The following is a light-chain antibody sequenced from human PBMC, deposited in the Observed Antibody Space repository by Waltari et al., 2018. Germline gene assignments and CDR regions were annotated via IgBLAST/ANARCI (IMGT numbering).Light chain of an antibody. J-gene: IGKJ2*01. CDR3: QQYYSSPHT. CDR1: QIVLYSSDNKNY. V-gene: IGKV4-1*01. Sequence: DIVMPQSPDSLAVSLGERATINCNTSQIVLYSSDNKNYLAWYQQKPGQPPKLLIYWASTRESGVPDRFSGSGSGTDFTLTISSLQAEDVAVFYCQQYYSSPHTFGQGTKLEIK. CDR2: WAS.